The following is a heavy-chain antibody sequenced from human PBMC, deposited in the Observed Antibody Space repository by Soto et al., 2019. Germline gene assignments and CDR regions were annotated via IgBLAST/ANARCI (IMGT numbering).Heavy chain of an antibody. V-gene: IGHV3-53*01. D-gene: IGHD3-9*01. Sequence: EVHLVESGGDLIQPGGSLRLSCAASGFDISTNYMSWVRQAPGQGLEWVSVIYKDESTQYADSVRGRFIISRDNSKNTLFLHINRLRAVDTAVYCCARERSGTIYYDNSGFLYWGRGTLFTVSS. CDR2: IYKDEST. J-gene: IGHJ4*02. CDR1: GFDISTNY. CDR3: ARERSGTIYYDNSGFLY.